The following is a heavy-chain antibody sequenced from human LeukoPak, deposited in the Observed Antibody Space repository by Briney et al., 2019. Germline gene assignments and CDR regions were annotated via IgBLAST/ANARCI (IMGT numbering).Heavy chain of an antibody. J-gene: IGHJ6*02. CDR3: ARGVGSDTRTYYDFWSGYYGYYGMDV. D-gene: IGHD3-3*01. V-gene: IGHV3-7*03. Sequence: GGSLRLSCAASGFTFSSYWMSWVRQAPGKGLEWVANIKQDGSEKYYVDSVKGRFTISRDNAKNSLYLQMSSLRAEDTAVYYCARGVGSDTRTYYDFWSGYYGYYGMDVWAKGPRSPSP. CDR2: IKQDGSEK. CDR1: GFTFSSYW.